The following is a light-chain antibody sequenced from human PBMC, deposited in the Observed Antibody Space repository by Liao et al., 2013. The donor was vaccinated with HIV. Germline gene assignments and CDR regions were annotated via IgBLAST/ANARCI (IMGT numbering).Light chain of an antibody. CDR3: QSWDNNTYV. CDR2: QDS. V-gene: IGLV3-1*01. Sequence: SYELTQPPSMSVSPGQTASITCSGDKLEDKFVCWFQQKPGQSPVLVIYQDSKRPSGIPERFSGSNSGNTATLTISGTQAMDEADYFCQSWDNNTYVFGSGTKVTVL. CDR1: KLEDKF. J-gene: IGLJ1*01.